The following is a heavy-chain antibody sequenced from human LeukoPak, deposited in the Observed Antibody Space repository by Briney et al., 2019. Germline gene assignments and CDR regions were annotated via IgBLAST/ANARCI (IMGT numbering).Heavy chain of an antibody. V-gene: IGHV3-23*01. J-gene: IGHJ4*02. CDR3: AKELRATTISYLDN. Sequence: GGSLRLSCAASGCTLSTYAISWVRQAPGKGLEWVSSISRNGGEIYYADSVKGRFTISRDNSKNTVYLQMSALRAEDTALYYCAKELRATTISYLDNWGQRALVTLS. CDR2: ISRNGGEI. D-gene: IGHD4/OR15-4a*01. CDR1: GCTLSTYA.